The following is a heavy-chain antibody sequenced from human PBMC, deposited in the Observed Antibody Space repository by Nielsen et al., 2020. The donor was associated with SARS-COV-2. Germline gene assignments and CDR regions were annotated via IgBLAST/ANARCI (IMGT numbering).Heavy chain of an antibody. CDR1: GGSISSGGYY. CDR3: ARDSTAAIGGAWFDP. V-gene: IGHV4-31*01. D-gene: IGHD2-2*02. CDR2: IYYSGST. Sequence: SATLSLTCTVSGGSISSGGYYWNWIRQHPGKGLEWIGNIYYSGSTFYNPSVKSHYTMSLDTSKNQFSLNLTSVTAADTAVYYCARDSTAAIGGAWFDPWGQGTLVTVSS. J-gene: IGHJ5*02.